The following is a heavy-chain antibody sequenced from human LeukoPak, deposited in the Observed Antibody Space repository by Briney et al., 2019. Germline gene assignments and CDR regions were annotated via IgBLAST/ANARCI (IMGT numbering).Heavy chain of an antibody. J-gene: IGHJ5*02. CDR2: ISYDGSNK. CDR3: ARNDAGGRAPERSNWFDP. D-gene: IGHD3-16*01. V-gene: IGHV3-30*04. Sequence: PGGSLRLSCAASGFTFSSYAMHWVRQAPGKGLEWVAVISYDGSNKYYADSVKGRFTISRDNSKNTLYLQMNSLRAEDTAVYYCARNDAGGRAPERSNWFDPWGQGTLVTVSS. CDR1: GFTFSSYA.